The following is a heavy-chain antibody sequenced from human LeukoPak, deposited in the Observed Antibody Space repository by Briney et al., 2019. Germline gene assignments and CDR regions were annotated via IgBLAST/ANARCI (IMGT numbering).Heavy chain of an antibody. CDR3: ARLIVATIKGDY. V-gene: IGHV1-2*02. Sequence: ASVKVSCKASGYTFTSYGISWVRQAPGQGLEWMGWINPNSGGTNYAQKFQGRVTMTRDTSISTAYMELSRLRSDDTAVYYCARLIVATIKGDYWGHGTLVTVSS. CDR1: GYTFTSYG. J-gene: IGHJ4*01. D-gene: IGHD5-12*01. CDR2: INPNSGGT.